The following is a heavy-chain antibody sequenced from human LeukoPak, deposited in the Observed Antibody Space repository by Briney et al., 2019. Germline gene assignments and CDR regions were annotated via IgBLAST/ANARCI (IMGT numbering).Heavy chain of an antibody. D-gene: IGHD3-10*01. V-gene: IGHV3-33*03. J-gene: IGHJ4*02. CDR3: AKGVRGVIAYYFDY. Sequence: PGGSLRLSCAASGFTFSSYGMHWVRQAPGKGLEWVAVIWYDGSNKYYADSGKGRFTISRDNSKNQLYLQMNSLRAEDTAVYYCAKGVRGVIAYYFDYWGQGALVTVSS. CDR1: GFTFSSYG. CDR2: IWYDGSNK.